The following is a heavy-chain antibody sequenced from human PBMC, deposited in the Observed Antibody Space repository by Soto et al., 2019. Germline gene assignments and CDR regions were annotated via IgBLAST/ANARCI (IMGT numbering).Heavy chain of an antibody. V-gene: IGHV1-69*01. J-gene: IGHJ4*02. CDR3: AREGDIVGATPVYFDY. D-gene: IGHD1-26*01. CDR2: IIPIFGTA. Sequence: QVQLVQSGDEVKKPGSSVKVSCKASGGTFSSYAISWVRQAPGQGLEWMGGIIPIFGTANYAQKFQGRVTITEDESTSTAYMELSSLRSDDTAVYYCAREGDIVGATPVYFDYWGQGTMVTFSS. CDR1: GGTFSSYA.